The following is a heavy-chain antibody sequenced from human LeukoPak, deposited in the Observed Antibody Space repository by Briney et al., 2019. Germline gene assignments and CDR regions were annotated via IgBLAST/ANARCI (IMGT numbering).Heavy chain of an antibody. Sequence: SETLSLTCAVYGGSFSGYYWNWIRQPPGKGLEWIGEINHSGSTNYNPSLKSRVTISVDTSKNQFSLKLSSVTAADTAVYYCARGRRYSSGCFDYWGQGTLVTVSS. V-gene: IGHV4-34*01. CDR1: GGSFSGYY. CDR3: ARGRRYSSGCFDY. CDR2: INHSGST. D-gene: IGHD6-19*01. J-gene: IGHJ4*02.